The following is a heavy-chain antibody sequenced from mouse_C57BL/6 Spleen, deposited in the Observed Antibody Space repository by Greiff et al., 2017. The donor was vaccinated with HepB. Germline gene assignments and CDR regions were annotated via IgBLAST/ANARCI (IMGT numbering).Heavy chain of an antibody. CDR2: INYDGSST. D-gene: IGHD2-1*01. CDR3: AREGNYDYFDY. Sequence: EVKLMESEGGLVQPGSSMKLSCTASGFTFSDYYMAWVRQVPEKGLEWVANINYDGSSTYYLDSLKSRFIISRDNAKNMLYLQMSSLKSEDTATYYCAREGNYDYFDYWGQGTTLTVSS. J-gene: IGHJ2*01. CDR1: GFTFSDYY. V-gene: IGHV5-16*01.